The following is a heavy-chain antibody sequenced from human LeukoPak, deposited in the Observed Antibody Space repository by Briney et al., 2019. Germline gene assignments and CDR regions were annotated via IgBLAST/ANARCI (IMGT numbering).Heavy chain of an antibody. Sequence: PGGSQRLSCAASGFTFSGYAMSWVRQPPGKGLEWIGYIYFSGSTNYNPSLKSRVTISVDTSKNQFSLKMSSVTAADTAVYYCARMTSSGWYAAGYYFDYWGQGTLVTVSS. V-gene: IGHV4-59*01. CDR2: IYFSGST. J-gene: IGHJ4*02. D-gene: IGHD6-19*01. CDR3: ARMTSSGWYAAGYYFDY. CDR1: GFTFSGYA.